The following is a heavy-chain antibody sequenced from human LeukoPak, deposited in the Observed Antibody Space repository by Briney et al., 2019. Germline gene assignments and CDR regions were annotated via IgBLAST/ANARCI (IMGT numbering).Heavy chain of an antibody. CDR1: GFTFSDYS. V-gene: IGHV3-30*02. D-gene: IGHD3-10*01. J-gene: IGHJ4*02. CDR3: AKASIYGLQYFDY. CDR2: IRYAGNQE. Sequence: GGSLRLSCAASGFTFSDYSIHWVRQAPGKGLEWVAFIRYAGNQEYYTDPVKGRFTISRDNSKNAVYLQMNSLRPEDTAAYYCAKASIYGLQYFDYWGQGTLVTVSS.